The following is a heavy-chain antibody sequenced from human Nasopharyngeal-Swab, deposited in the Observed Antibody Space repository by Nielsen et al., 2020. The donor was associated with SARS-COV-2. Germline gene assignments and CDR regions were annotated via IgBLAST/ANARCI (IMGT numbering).Heavy chain of an antibody. Sequence: SETLSLTCTVSGGSINNYFWSWIRQPPGKGLEWIGYIYHSGSTSYNPSLKTRVTISVDTSKNQFSLKLSSVTAADTAVYYCASHYDISFGMAFDIWGQGTMVTVSS. V-gene: IGHV4-59*12. CDR1: GGSINNYF. CDR3: ASHYDISFGMAFDI. CDR2: IYHSGST. J-gene: IGHJ3*02. D-gene: IGHD3-9*01.